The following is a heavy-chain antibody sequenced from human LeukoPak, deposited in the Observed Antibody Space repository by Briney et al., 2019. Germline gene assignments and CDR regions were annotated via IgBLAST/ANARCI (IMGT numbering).Heavy chain of an antibody. V-gene: IGHV1-2*02. D-gene: IGHD6-6*01. J-gene: IGHJ4*02. CDR2: INPNSGGT. Sequence: ASVKVSCKASGYTFTGYYMHWVRQAPAQGLEWMGWINPNSGGTNYAQKFQGRVTMTRDTSISTAYMELSRLRSDDTAVYYCARYLGIEQLVDYWGQGTLVTVSS. CDR1: GYTFTGYY. CDR3: ARYLGIEQLVDY.